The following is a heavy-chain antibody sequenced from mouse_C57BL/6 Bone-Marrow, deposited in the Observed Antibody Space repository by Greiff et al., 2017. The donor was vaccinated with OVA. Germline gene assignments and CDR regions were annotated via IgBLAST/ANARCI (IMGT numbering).Heavy chain of an antibody. CDR1: GFTFSSYA. V-gene: IGHV5-4*01. J-gene: IGHJ4*01. CDR2: ISDGGCYP. Sequence: EVKPVESGGGLVKPGGSLKLSCAASGFTFSSYAMSWFRQTSEKRLEWVVTISDGGCYPYYADNVKGRFPISRDDDKNNLYLQMSHLKSEDTAMYYCAREGIYYDYGYAMDYWGQGTSGTVFS. CDR3: AREGIYYDYGYAMDY. D-gene: IGHD2-4*01.